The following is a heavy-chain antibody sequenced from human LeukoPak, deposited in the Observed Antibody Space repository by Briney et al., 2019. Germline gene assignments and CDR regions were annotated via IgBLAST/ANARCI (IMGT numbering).Heavy chain of an antibody. CDR3: ARVTRSGSYYHYYGMDL. CDR1: GGALSSYY. V-gene: IGHV4-59*01. CDR2: IYYSGST. D-gene: IGHD1-26*01. J-gene: IGHJ6*02. Sequence: PSGTLCLTCAVSGGALSSYYWGWIRHPPGQGLEWIGYIYYSGSTNYNPSLTSRVTISVDTSKNQSSLTLSSVTAAATAAYYCARVTRSGSYYHYYGMDLSGQGTTVTVSS.